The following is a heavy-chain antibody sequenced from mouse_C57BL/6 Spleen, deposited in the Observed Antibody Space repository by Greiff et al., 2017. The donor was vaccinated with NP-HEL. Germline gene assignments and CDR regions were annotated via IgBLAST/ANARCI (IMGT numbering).Heavy chain of an antibody. D-gene: IGHD2-3*01. CDR3: ARENDGYPHYYAMDY. CDR2: INPSNGGT. J-gene: IGHJ4*01. CDR1: GYTFTSSW. Sequence: QVHVKQPGTELVKPGASVKLSCKASGYTFTSSWMHWVKQRPGQGLEWIGNINPSNGGTNYNEKFKSKATLTVDKSSSTAYMQLSSMTSEGSAVYYWARENDGYPHYYAMDYWGQGTSVTVSS. V-gene: IGHV1-53*01.